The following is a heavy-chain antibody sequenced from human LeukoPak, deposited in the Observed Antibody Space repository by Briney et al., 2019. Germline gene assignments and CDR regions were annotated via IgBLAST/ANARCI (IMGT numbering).Heavy chain of an antibody. D-gene: IGHD2-15*01. V-gene: IGHV3-30-3*01. Sequence: PGGSLRLSCAAPGFTFSENNVHWVRQAPGKGLEWVALISNDGNSKDYADSVKGRFTLSGDNSKTTLYLQMNSLRAEDTAVYYCARDRAGFYSVDYWGQGTLVTVSS. CDR1: GFTFSENN. CDR2: ISNDGNSK. J-gene: IGHJ4*02. CDR3: ARDRAGFYSVDY.